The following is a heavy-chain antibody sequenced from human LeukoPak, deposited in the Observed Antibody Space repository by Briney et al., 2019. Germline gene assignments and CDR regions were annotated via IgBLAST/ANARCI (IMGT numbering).Heavy chain of an antibody. D-gene: IGHD3-10*01. Sequence: PGGSLRLSCAASGFTFSSYSMNWVRQAPGKGLEWVSYISSGSTTIYYADSVKGRFTISRDNAKNSLYLQMNSLRAEDTAVYYCARDMDPYYFDYWGQGTLVTVSS. CDR1: GFTFSSYS. V-gene: IGHV3-48*01. CDR3: ARDMDPYYFDY. J-gene: IGHJ4*02. CDR2: ISSGSTTI.